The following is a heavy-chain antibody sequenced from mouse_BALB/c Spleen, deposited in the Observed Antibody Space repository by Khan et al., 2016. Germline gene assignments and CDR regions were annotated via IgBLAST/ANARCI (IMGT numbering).Heavy chain of an antibody. V-gene: IGHV3-2*02. Sequence: EVELVESGPGLVKPSQSLSLTCTVTGYSITSGYGWNWIRQFPGNKLEWMGYISYSGSTNYNPSLKSRISLTRDTSKNQFFLQLNSVTTEDTATYYWARTARITYWGQGTTLTVSS. CDR1: GYSITSGYG. D-gene: IGHD1-2*01. CDR2: ISYSGST. CDR3: ARTARITY. J-gene: IGHJ2*01.